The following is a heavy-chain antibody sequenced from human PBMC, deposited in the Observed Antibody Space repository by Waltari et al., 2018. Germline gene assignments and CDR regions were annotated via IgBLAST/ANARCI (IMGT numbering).Heavy chain of an antibody. D-gene: IGHD2-15*01. Sequence: QVQLQQWGAGQLQPSETLSLTCAVSGGSFSGYYWGWIRQPPGKGLEWLGEINHNGNRNYIPALRSGGMMLIDRSRGQFSVKVNSVTAADTAVYYCVRLEDCSGAGGNCYSGDSFALDVWGQGTTVTVSS. J-gene: IGHJ6*02. CDR2: INHNGNR. V-gene: IGHV4-34*02. CDR1: GGSFSGYY. CDR3: VRLEDCSGAGGNCYSGDSFALDV.